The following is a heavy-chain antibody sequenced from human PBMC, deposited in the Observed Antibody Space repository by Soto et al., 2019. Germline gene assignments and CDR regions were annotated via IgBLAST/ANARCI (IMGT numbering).Heavy chain of an antibody. CDR1: GYSISSGYY. Sequence: SETLSLTCAVSGYSISSGYYWGWIRQPPGKGLEWIGSIYHSGSTYYNPSLKSRVTISVDTSKNQFSLKLSSVTAADTAVYYCARDGELRYFDWFFNWFDHWGQANLVTVSS. D-gene: IGHD3-9*01. J-gene: IGHJ5*02. CDR3: ARDGELRYFDWFFNWFDH. V-gene: IGHV4-38-2*02. CDR2: IYHSGST.